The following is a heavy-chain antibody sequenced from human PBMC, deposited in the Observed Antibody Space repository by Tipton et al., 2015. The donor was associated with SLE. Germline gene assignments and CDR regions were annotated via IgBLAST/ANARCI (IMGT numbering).Heavy chain of an antibody. CDR1: GYTFSNYG. Sequence: QLVQSGAEVKKPGSSVKVYCKASGYTFSNYGISWVRQAPGQGLEWMGRIIPIFGTANYAQKFQGRVTMTRDTSTSTVYMELSSLRSEDTAVYYCARVTGENWYFDLWGRGTLVTVSS. CDR2: IIPIFGTA. V-gene: IGHV1-69*06. D-gene: IGHD7-27*01. CDR3: ARVTGENWYFDL. J-gene: IGHJ2*01.